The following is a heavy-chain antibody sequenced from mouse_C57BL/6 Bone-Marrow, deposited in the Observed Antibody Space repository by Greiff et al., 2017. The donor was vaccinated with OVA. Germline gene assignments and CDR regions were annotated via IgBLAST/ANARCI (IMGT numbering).Heavy chain of an antibody. Sequence: VQLQQSGAELARPGASVKLSCKASGYTFTSYGISWVKQRTGQGLEWIGEIYPRSGNTYYNEKFKGKATLTAAKSSSTAYMELRSLTSEDSAVDVCARFNYGYDGYFDVWGTGTTVTVSS. CDR1: GYTFTSYG. V-gene: IGHV1-81*01. CDR2: IYPRSGNT. CDR3: ARFNYGYDGYFDV. D-gene: IGHD2-2*01. J-gene: IGHJ1*03.